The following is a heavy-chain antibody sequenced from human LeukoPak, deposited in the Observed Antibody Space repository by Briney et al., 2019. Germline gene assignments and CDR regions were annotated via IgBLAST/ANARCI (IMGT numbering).Heavy chain of an antibody. CDR1: GFTFSSHA. CDR3: ARDPGVVAFHYFDF. Sequence: GGSLRLSCAASGFTFSSHAMAWVRQAPGKGLEWVSAIGGLGSSTYYGDSVKGRFTISRDNSKNTVYLQMDSLRVEDTAVYYCARDPGVVAFHYFDFWGQGTLVTVSS. V-gene: IGHV3-23*01. CDR2: IGGLGSST. J-gene: IGHJ4*02. D-gene: IGHD3-3*01.